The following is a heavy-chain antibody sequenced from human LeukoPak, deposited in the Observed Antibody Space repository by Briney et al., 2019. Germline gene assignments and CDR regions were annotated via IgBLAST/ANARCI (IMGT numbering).Heavy chain of an antibody. J-gene: IGHJ4*02. CDR3: ARDRQYEGIAAAGTDY. Sequence: GGSLRLSCAASGFTFSSYSMNWVRQAPGKGLEWVSYISSSSSTIYYADSVKGRFTISRDNAKNSLYLQMNSLRSDDTAVYYCARDRQYEGIAAAGTDYWGQGTLVTVSS. CDR2: ISSSSSTI. CDR1: GFTFSSYS. V-gene: IGHV3-48*04. D-gene: IGHD6-13*01.